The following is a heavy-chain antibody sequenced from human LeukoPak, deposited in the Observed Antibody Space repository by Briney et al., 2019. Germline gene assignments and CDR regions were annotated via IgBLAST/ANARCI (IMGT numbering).Heavy chain of an antibody. CDR2: ISYDGSNK. D-gene: IGHD2-2*01. Sequence: GRSLRLSCAASGFTFSSYGMHWVRQAPGKGLEWVAVISYDGSNKYYADSVKGRFTISRGNSKNTLYLQMNSLRAEDTAVYYCAKSAYCSSTSCYYHYYYGMDVWGQGTTVTVSS. V-gene: IGHV3-30*18. CDR3: AKSAYCSSTSCYYHYYYGMDV. J-gene: IGHJ6*02. CDR1: GFTFSSYG.